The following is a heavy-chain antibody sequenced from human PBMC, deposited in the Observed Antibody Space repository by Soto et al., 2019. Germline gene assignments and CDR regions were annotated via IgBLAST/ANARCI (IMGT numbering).Heavy chain of an antibody. Sequence: QVQLQQSGPGLVKPSQTLSLTCTVSGGSISSDYYHWTWLRQSPGKGLEWFGYIHHSGSILYNPSLKSRVTMSVDTSKNQDALHLSSVTAADTAVYCCAREDDGGDSLDVWGQGTTVTVSS. CDR2: IHHSGSI. CDR3: AREDDGGDSLDV. J-gene: IGHJ6*02. V-gene: IGHV4-30-4*08. CDR1: GGSISSDYYH. D-gene: IGHD2-21*02.